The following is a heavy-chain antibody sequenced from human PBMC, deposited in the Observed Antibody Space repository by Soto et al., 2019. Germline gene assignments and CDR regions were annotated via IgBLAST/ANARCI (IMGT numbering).Heavy chain of an antibody. J-gene: IGHJ4*02. V-gene: IGHV4-59*01. CDR2: IYYTGST. CDR3: ASGRYRHGSEY. CDR1: SDSIGSYY. Sequence: SETLSLTCTVSSDSIGSYYWSWIRQPPGQGLEWIGYIYYTGSTNYNPSLKSRLTISLDTSKNQLSLKLSSVTAADTAVYYCASGRYRHGSEYWGQGTLVTVSS. D-gene: IGHD5-18*01.